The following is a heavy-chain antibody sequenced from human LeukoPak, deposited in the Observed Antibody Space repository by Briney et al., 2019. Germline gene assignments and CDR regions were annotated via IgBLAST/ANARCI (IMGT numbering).Heavy chain of an antibody. CDR1: GGSISSYY. V-gene: IGHV4-39*07. Sequence: SETLSLTCTVSGGSISSYYWGWIRQPPGKGLEWIGSIYYSGSTYYNPSLKSRVTISVDTSKNQFSLKLSSVTAADTAVYCCARDIGGRRGYSYGYSGAFVYWGHGTLVTVSS. CDR2: IYYSGST. D-gene: IGHD5-18*01. J-gene: IGHJ5*01. CDR3: ARDIGGRRGYSYGYSGAFVY.